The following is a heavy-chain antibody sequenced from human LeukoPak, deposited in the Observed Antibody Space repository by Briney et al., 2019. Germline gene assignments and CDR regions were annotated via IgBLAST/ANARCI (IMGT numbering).Heavy chain of an antibody. Sequence: PGGSLRLSCAASGFTLSSYAMSWVRQAPGKGLEWVSAISSSGGDTYYADSVKGRFTISRDNAKNSLYLQMNSLRAEDTAVYYCARDPGGVVPEALDYWGQGTLVTVSS. CDR3: ARDPGGVVPEALDY. J-gene: IGHJ4*02. CDR1: GFTLSSYA. D-gene: IGHD2-2*01. CDR2: ISSSGGDT. V-gene: IGHV3-23*01.